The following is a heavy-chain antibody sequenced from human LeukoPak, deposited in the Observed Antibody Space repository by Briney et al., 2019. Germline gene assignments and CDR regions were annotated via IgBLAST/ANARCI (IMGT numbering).Heavy chain of an antibody. Sequence: GGSLRLSCAASGFTFSSYAMSWVRQAPGKGLEWVSGISGSGASTYFADSVKGRFTISRDNSKNTLYLQMNSLSAEDTALYYCAKGMGSTSGRDDYWGQGTLVTVSS. CDR3: AKGMGSTSGRDDY. CDR1: GFTFSSYA. CDR2: ISGSGAST. V-gene: IGHV3-23*01. D-gene: IGHD2/OR15-2a*01. J-gene: IGHJ4*02.